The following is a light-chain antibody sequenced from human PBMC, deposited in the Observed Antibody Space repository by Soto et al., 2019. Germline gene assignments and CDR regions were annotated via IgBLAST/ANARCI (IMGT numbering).Light chain of an antibody. CDR1: QHVATY. Sequence: EIVMTQSPVTLSVSPGERATLSCRASQHVATYLAWYQQKPGQAPRLLIYGASTRASGIPAMLSSSGSATQFTLTSRSRQSEDFAVYYCKQYTTWPPWTFGQGTKV. CDR3: KQYTTWPPWT. V-gene: IGKV3-15*01. CDR2: GAS. J-gene: IGKJ1*01.